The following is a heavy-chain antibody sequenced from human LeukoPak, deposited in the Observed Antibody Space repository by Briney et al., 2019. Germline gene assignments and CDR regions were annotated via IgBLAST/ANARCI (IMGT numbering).Heavy chain of an antibody. Sequence: ASVKVSCKASGGTFSRYGISWVRQAPGQGLEWMGGIIPIFGTPNYAQSFQGRVAITADESTNTAYLELTSLTSEGTAIYYCVRVAYSGRSLYYFDYWGQGTLVTVSS. J-gene: IGHJ4*02. D-gene: IGHD1-26*01. CDR2: IIPIFGTP. CDR1: GGTFSRYG. CDR3: VRVAYSGRSLYYFDY. V-gene: IGHV1-69*13.